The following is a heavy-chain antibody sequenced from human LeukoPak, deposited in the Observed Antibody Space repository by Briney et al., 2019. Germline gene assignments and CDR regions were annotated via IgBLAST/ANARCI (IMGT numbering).Heavy chain of an antibody. J-gene: IGHJ4*02. CDR2: ISYDGSNK. CDR1: GFTFSSYA. V-gene: IGHV3-30-3*01. D-gene: IGHD3-3*01. CDR3: AKVPSGYIDY. Sequence: GRSLRLSCAASGFTFSSYAMHWVRQAPGKGLEWVAVISYDGSNKYYADSVKGRFTISRDNSKNTLYLQMNSLRAEDTAVYYCAKVPSGYIDYWGQGTLVTVSS.